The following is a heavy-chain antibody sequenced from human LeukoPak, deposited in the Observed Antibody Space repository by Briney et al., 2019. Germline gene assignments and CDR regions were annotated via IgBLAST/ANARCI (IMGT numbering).Heavy chain of an antibody. CDR1: GFTFSDYY. D-gene: IGHD3-16*01. J-gene: IGHJ4*02. CDR3: VRAPFHQTISGAVNDLRFDY. CDR2: ISSRSTAI. V-gene: IGHV3-11*01. Sequence: PGGSLRVSRAASGFTFSDYYMNWIRQAPGKGLEWLSYISSRSTAIYYADSVKGRFTISRDNAKNSLYLQISSLRVEDTAVYYCVRAPFHQTISGAVNDLRFDYWGQGILVTVSS.